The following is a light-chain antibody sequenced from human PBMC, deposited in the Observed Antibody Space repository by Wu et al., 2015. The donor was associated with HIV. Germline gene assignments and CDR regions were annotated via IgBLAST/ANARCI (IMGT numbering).Light chain of an antibody. V-gene: IGKV3D-15*01. Sequence: EILLTQSPGTLSLFPGERATLSCRASQNVRNNFLAWYQQKPGQAPRLLIYGASDRATGIPARFSGSGSGTEFTLTINSLQSEDSAVYYCQQYNNWPQTFGQGTKVEIK. CDR3: QQYNNWPQT. CDR1: QNVRNN. CDR2: GAS. J-gene: IGKJ1*01.